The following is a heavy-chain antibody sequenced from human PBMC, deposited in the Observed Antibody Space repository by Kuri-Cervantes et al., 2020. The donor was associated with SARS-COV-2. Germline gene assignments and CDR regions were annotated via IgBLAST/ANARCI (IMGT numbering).Heavy chain of an antibody. V-gene: IGHV3-23*01. Sequence: GESLKISCAASGFTFSSYAMSWVRQAPGKGLEWVSAISGSGGSTYYADSVKGRFTISRDNSKNTLYLQMNSLRAEDTAVYYCARLGGFYSWMDVWGQGTTVTVSS. CDR3: ARLGGFYSWMDV. D-gene: IGHD3-22*01. CDR1: GFTFSSYA. J-gene: IGHJ6*02. CDR2: ISGSGGST.